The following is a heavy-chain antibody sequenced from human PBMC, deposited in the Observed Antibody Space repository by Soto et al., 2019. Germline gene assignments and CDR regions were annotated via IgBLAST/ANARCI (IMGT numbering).Heavy chain of an antibody. V-gene: IGHV4-59*08. Sequence: SETLSLTCTVSGGSISGYYWSWIRQPPGKGLEWIGYINYSGSTTYNPSLKSRVTISVDTSKNQFSLQLSSVPAADTAAYYCARLSVPTSYYYMAVWGKGTTVTVSS. J-gene: IGHJ6*03. CDR3: ARLSVPTSYYYMAV. CDR1: GGSISGYY. CDR2: INYSGST. D-gene: IGHD3-10*02.